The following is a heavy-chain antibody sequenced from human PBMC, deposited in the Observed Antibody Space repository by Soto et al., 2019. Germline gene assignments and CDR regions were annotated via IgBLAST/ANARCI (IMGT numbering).Heavy chain of an antibody. Sequence: PGGSLRLSCAASGFTFSSYGMSWVRPAPGEGLEWVSGISGSGGSTYYADSVKGRFTISRDNSKNTLYLQMYSLRAEDTAVYYCAKTGPGSSYGYYFDSWGQGTLVTVSS. D-gene: IGHD5-18*01. CDR2: ISGSGGST. J-gene: IGHJ4*02. CDR3: AKTGPGSSYGYYFDS. V-gene: IGHV3-23*01. CDR1: GFTFSSYG.